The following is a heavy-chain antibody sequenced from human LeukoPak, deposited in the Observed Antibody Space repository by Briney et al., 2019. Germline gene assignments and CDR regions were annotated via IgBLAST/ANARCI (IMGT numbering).Heavy chain of an antibody. V-gene: IGHV1-8*01. CDR3: ARVAYGDFWSGYYYYYGMDV. CDR1: GYTFTSYD. CDR2: MNPNSGNT. D-gene: IGHD3-3*01. Sequence: ASVEVSCKASGYTFTSYDINWVRQATGQGLEWMGWMNPNSGNTGYAQKFQGRVTMTRNTSISTAYTELSSLRSEDTAVYYCARVAYGDFWSGYYYYYGMDVWGQGTTVTVSS. J-gene: IGHJ6*02.